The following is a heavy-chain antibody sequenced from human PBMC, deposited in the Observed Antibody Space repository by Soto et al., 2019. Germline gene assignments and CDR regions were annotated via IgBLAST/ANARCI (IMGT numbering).Heavy chain of an antibody. CDR3: ARANRPASPEGKLSLMAFDI. D-gene: IGHD3-16*02. CDR2: INAGNGNT. CDR1: GYTFTSYA. V-gene: IGHV1-3*01. Sequence: QVQLVQSGAEVKKPGASVKVSCKASGYTFTSYAMHWVRQAPGQRLEWMGWINAGNGNTKYSQKFQGRVTITRDTSASTAYMELSSLRSEDTAVYYCARANRPASPEGKLSLMAFDIWGQGTMVTVSS. J-gene: IGHJ3*02.